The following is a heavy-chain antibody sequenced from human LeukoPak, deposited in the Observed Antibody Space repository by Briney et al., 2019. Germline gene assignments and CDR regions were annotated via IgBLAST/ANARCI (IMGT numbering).Heavy chain of an antibody. D-gene: IGHD3-10*01. CDR1: GFTFSDNY. Sequence: GGSLRLSCAASGFTFSDNYMSWIRQAPGKGLEWISYISSSGNTIYYADSMKGRFTVSRDNAKNSLYLQMNSLRAEDTAVYYCARDFARVYYGSGNYGAFFDYWGQGTLVTVSS. J-gene: IGHJ4*02. V-gene: IGHV3-11*01. CDR2: ISSSGNTI. CDR3: ARDFARVYYGSGNYGAFFDY.